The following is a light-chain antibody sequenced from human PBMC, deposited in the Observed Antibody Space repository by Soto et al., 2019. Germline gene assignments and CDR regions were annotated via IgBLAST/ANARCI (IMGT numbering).Light chain of an antibody. V-gene: IGKV3-20*01. Sequence: EIVLTQAPATLSLSPGGRATLSCRSSQSVSSSYLAWYQQKPGQAPRLLIYGASSRATGIPDRFRGSGSGTDFTLTISRLEPEDFAVYYCQQYGSSPQTFGQGTKVDIK. CDR2: GAS. J-gene: IGKJ1*01. CDR3: QQYGSSPQT. CDR1: QSVSSSY.